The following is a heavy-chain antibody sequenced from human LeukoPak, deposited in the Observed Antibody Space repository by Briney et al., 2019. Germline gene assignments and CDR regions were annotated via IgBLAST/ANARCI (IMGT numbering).Heavy chain of an antibody. D-gene: IGHD3-10*01. J-gene: IGHJ5*02. CDR1: GGSFSGYY. CDR3: ARASQGLWFRYWFDP. CDR2: INHSGST. V-gene: IGHV4-34*01. Sequence: PSETLSLTCAVYGGSFSGYYWSWIRRPPGKGLEWIGEINHSGSTNYNPSLKSRVTISVDTSKNQFSLKLSSVTAADTAVYYCARASQGLWFRYWFDPWGQGTLVTVSS.